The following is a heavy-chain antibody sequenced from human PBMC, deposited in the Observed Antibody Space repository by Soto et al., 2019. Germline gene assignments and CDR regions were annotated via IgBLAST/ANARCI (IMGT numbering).Heavy chain of an antibody. J-gene: IGHJ4*02. V-gene: IGHV4-30-4*01. CDR3: ARAATYYDFWSGNRIFDY. CDR1: GGSISSGDYY. CDR2: IYYSGST. D-gene: IGHD3-3*01. Sequence: SETLSLTCTVSGGSISSGDYYWSWIRQPPGKGLEWIGHIYYSGSTYYNPSLKSRVTISVDTSKNQFSLKLSSVTAADTAVYYCARAATYYDFWSGNRIFDYWGQGTLVTVSS.